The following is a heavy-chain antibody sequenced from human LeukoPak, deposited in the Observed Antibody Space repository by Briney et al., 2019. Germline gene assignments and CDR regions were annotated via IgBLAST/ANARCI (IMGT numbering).Heavy chain of an antibody. Sequence: GGSLRLSCAASGFTFSNYNVNWLRQAPGKGLEWVSSISSSGRYTYNADSVKGRFTISRDNAQNSLFLQMNSLRAEDTAVYYCARGLPSGTYYYAFDIWGQGTMVTVSS. CDR1: GFTFSNYN. J-gene: IGHJ3*02. CDR3: ARGLPSGTYYYAFDI. V-gene: IGHV3-21*01. CDR2: ISSSGRYT. D-gene: IGHD1-26*01.